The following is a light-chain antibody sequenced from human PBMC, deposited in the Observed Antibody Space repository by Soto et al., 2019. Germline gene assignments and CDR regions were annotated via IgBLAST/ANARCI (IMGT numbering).Light chain of an antibody. J-gene: IGKJ1*01. CDR2: AAS. CDR3: QQFNNWPPAWT. CDR1: QSVGYS. V-gene: IGKV3-15*01. Sequence: EIGRTQSPATLSGSPGERATLSCRASQSVGYSLAWYQQKPGQAPRLLIYAASTRATGIPARFSGSGSGTEFTLIISSLQSEDFAVYSCQQFNNWPPAWTFGQGTKVDIK.